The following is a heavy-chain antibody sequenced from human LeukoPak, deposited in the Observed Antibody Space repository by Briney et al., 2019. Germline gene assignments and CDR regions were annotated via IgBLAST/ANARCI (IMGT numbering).Heavy chain of an antibody. CDR1: GFTFSSYS. CDR3: ARTDDYGDPFDY. V-gene: IGHV3-66*01. J-gene: IGHJ4*02. Sequence: GGSLRLSCAASGFTFSSYSMNWVRQAPGKGLEWVSVIYSGGSTYYADSVKGRFTISRDNAKNSLYLQMNSLRAEDTAVYYCARTDDYGDPFDYWGQGTLVTVSS. D-gene: IGHD4-17*01. CDR2: IYSGGST.